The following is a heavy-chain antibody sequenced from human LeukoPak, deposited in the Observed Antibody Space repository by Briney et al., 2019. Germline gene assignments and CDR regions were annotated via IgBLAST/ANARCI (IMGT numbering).Heavy chain of an antibody. Sequence: SQTLSLTCTVSGGSISSGSYYWSWIRQPAGKGLEWIGRIYTSGSTNYNPSLKSRVTISIYRSKNQFSLKLSSVTAADTAVYYCARDTEAAALDYWGQGTLVTVSS. V-gene: IGHV4-61*02. CDR3: ARDTEAAALDY. CDR2: IYTSGST. J-gene: IGHJ4*02. CDR1: GGSISSGSYY.